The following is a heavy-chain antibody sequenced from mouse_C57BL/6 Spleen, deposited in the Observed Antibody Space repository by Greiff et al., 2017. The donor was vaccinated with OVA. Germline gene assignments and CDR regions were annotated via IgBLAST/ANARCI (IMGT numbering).Heavy chain of an antibody. CDR3: ARTFITTDWYFDV. CDR2: IYPGDGDT. J-gene: IGHJ1*03. D-gene: IGHD1-1*01. Sequence: VKLVESGPELVKPGASVKISCKASGYAFSSSWMNWVKQRPGKGLEWIGRIYPGDGDTNYNGKVKGKATLTADKSSSTAYMQLSSLTSEDSAVYFCARTFITTDWYFDVWGTGTTVTVSS. V-gene: IGHV1-82*01. CDR1: GYAFSSSW.